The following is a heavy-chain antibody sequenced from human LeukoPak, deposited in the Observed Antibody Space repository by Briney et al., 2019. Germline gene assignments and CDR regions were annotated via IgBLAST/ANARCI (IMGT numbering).Heavy chain of an antibody. V-gene: IGHV4-39*01. D-gene: IGHD4/OR15-4a*01. CDR2: IYYMVST. CDR3: ARGFGAPLDY. J-gene: IGHJ4*02. Sequence: PSETLSLTSTVSGGSISSSTDYWGWIRQPPGKWLGWVGSIYYMVSTYYNPSLKSRATISVDTFKNQLRRNLRWITAAPTPEPLCARGFGAPLDYWGEGTLVTVSS. CDR1: GGSISSSTDY.